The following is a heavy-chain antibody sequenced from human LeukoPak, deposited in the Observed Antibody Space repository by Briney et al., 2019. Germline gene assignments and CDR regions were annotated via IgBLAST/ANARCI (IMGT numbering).Heavy chain of an antibody. CDR3: ARHRVPGGTPEHFQH. J-gene: IGHJ1*01. V-gene: IGHV4-39*01. D-gene: IGHD2-2*01. CDR2: MCNSGST. Sequence: SETLSLTCTVSGGSISGSSYYWGWIRQPPGKGLEWIGSMCNSGSTCYNPSLKSRVTISVDTSKNQFSLRLSSVTAADTAVYYCARHRVPGGTPEHFQHGAQGTLVTVSP. CDR1: GGSISGSSYY.